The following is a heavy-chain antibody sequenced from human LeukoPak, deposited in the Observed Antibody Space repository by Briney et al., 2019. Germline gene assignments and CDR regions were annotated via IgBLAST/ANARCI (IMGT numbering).Heavy chain of an antibody. Sequence: SGPTLVNPTQTLTLTCTFSGFSLSTNGVGVGWIRQPTGKALEWLALIYWDDGKRYSPSLKSRLTITKDTSKNQVVLTLTNMDPVDTATYYCAHRVGAPGYFDYWGQGTLVTVSS. J-gene: IGHJ4*02. D-gene: IGHD1-26*01. CDR2: IYWDDGK. V-gene: IGHV2-5*02. CDR1: GFSLSTNGVG. CDR3: AHRVGAPGYFDY.